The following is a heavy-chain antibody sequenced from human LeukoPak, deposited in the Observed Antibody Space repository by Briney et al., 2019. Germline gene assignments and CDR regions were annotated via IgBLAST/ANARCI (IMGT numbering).Heavy chain of an antibody. CDR2: IYFDGST. J-gene: IGHJ4*02. V-gene: IGHV4-59*01. CDR1: GGSISSYY. D-gene: IGHD1/OR15-1a*01. CDR3: ARAGNDWNTGYYFDY. Sequence: SETLSLTCTVSGGSISSYYWSWIRQPPGKGLEWIGYIYFDGSTNYNPSLKSRVTISLDTSKNHISLKLSSVTAADTALYYCARAGNDWNTGYYFDYWGQGTLVTVSS.